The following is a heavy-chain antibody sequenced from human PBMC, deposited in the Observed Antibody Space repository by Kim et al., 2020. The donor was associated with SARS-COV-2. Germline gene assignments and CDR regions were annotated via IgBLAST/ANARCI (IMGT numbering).Heavy chain of an antibody. V-gene: IGHV3-23*01. CDR2: IIDSGDIT. CDR3: AKDRSARGTYYFSDY. J-gene: IGHJ4*01. D-gene: IGHD3-10*01. Sequence: GGSLRLSCAASGFTFSTNAMTWVRQAPGKGLEWVSSIIDSGDITYYADSMKGRFTISRDNSKNTLYLQIVSLRAEDSALYYCAKDRSARGTYYFSDYCG. CDR1: GFTFSTNA.